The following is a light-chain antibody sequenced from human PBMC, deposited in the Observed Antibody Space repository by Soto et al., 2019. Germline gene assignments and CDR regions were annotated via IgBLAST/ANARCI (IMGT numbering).Light chain of an antibody. Sequence: IVLTQSPASLSFSPGERATLSCRASQSLGRSLAWYQQKPGQAPRLLIHDVFIAATGTPARFSGSGLWTNFALTIARLEPADFALYFSPHRAHCPLTFGVGSKVDI. J-gene: IGKJ4*01. V-gene: IGKV3-11*01. CDR1: QSLGRS. CDR2: DVF. CDR3: PHRAHCPLT.